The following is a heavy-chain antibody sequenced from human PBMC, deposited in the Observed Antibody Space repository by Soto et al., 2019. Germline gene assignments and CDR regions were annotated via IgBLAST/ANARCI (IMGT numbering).Heavy chain of an antibody. J-gene: IGHJ6*02. CDR2: IIPIFGTA. Sequence: SVKVSCKASGGTCSSYAISCVLQSPLRGLEWMGGIIPIFGTANYAQKFQGRVTITADESTSTAYMELSSLRSEDTAVYYCASNPIMIPRYGMDVWGQGTTVTVSS. V-gene: IGHV1-69*13. CDR1: GGTCSSYA. D-gene: IGHD3-22*01. CDR3: ASNPIMIPRYGMDV.